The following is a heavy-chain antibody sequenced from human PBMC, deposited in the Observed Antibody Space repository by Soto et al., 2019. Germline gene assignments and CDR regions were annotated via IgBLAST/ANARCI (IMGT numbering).Heavy chain of an antibody. Sequence: SLSPSCAAAGFTCISYAMSRVRQPPGKGLEWVSAISGSGGSTYYADSVKGLFTISRDNSKNTLYLQMHSLRADDPAVYYCAPRRLVGAAAGTSLYWGQGTLVTVSS. CDR3: APRRLVGAAAGTSLY. J-gene: IGHJ4*02. V-gene: IGHV3-23*01. D-gene: IGHD6-13*01. CDR2: ISGSGGST. CDR1: GFTCISYA.